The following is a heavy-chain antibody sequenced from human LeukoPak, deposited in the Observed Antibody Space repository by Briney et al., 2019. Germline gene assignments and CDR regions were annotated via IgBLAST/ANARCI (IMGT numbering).Heavy chain of an antibody. D-gene: IGHD2-8*01. V-gene: IGHV1-18*01. J-gene: IGHJ4*02. Sequence: ASVKVSCKASGYTFTSYGISRVRQAPGQGLEWMGWISPYNDNTYYAQKLQGRVTVTTDTSTSTAYMELRSLRSDDTAVYYCTRTVLDCKNGVCYDYWGQGTLVTVSS. CDR1: GYTFTSYG. CDR2: ISPYNDNT. CDR3: TRTVLDCKNGVCYDY.